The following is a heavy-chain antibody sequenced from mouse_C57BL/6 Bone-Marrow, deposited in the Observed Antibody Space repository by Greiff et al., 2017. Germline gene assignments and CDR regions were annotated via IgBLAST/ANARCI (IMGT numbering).Heavy chain of an antibody. D-gene: IGHD2-4*01. Sequence: DVKLVESGGGLVQPKGSLKLSCAASGFSFNTYAMNWVRQAPGKGLEWVARIRSKSNNYATYYADSVKDRFTISRDDSESMLYLQMNNSKTEDTAMYYCVRHEDDYDGFAYWGQGTLVTVSA. V-gene: IGHV10-1*01. CDR2: IRSKSNNYAT. CDR3: VRHEDDYDGFAY. J-gene: IGHJ3*01. CDR1: GFSFNTYA.